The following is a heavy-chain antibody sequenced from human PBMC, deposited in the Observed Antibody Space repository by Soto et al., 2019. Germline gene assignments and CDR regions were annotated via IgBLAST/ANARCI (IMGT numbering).Heavy chain of an antibody. Sequence: EVQLVESGGGLVQPGGPLRLSCAASRFSNSWMHWVRQVPGKGLVWVSRINTDGDTTNYADFVKGRFTISRDYATDTVYLQMNSLRAEDTAVYYCVRGPGAYVYFGFDIWGQGTRVTVSS. CDR3: VRGPGAYVYFGFDI. CDR2: INTDGDTT. V-gene: IGHV3-74*01. J-gene: IGHJ3*02. D-gene: IGHD5-12*01. CDR1: RFSNSW.